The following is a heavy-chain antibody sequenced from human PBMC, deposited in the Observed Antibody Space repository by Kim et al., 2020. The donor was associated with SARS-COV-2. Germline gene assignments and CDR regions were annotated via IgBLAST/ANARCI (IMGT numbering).Heavy chain of an antibody. V-gene: IGHV4-34*01. Sequence: SETLSLTCAVYGGSFSGYYWSWIRQPPGKGLEWIGEINHSGSTNYNPSLKSRVTISVDTSKNQFSLKLSSVTAADTAVYYCARSLGYCSSTSCRRYYYYYYMDVWGKGTTVTVSS. J-gene: IGHJ6*03. CDR2: INHSGST. D-gene: IGHD2-2*01. CDR3: ARSLGYCSSTSCRRYYYYYYMDV. CDR1: GGSFSGYY.